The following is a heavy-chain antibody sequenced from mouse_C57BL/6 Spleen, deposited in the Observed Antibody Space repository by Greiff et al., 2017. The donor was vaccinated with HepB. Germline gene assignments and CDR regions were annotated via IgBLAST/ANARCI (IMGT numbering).Heavy chain of an antibody. CDR3: ARDPLYDGVWFAY. D-gene: IGHD2-12*01. CDR1: GFTFSSYA. J-gene: IGHJ3*01. V-gene: IGHV5-4*01. Sequence: EVQGVESGGGLVKPGGSLKLSCAASGFTFSSYAMSWVRQTPEKRLEWVATISDGGSYTYYPDNVKGRFTISRDNAKNNLYLQMSHLKSEDTAMYYCARDPLYDGVWFAYWGQGTLVTVSA. CDR2: ISDGGSYT.